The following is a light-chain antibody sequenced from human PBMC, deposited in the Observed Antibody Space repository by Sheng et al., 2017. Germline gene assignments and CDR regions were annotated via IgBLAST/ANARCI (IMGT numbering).Light chain of an antibody. CDR3: QQYNSWT. J-gene: IGKJ1*01. CDR2: KAS. CDR1: QDISDW. V-gene: IGKV1-5*03. Sequence: DIQMTQSPSTLSASLGDRVTITCRASQDISDWLAWYQQKAGKAPKLLIYKASTLEVGVPSRFSGSGSGTEFTLTISSLQPDDFATYYCQQYNSWTFGQGTRVEIK.